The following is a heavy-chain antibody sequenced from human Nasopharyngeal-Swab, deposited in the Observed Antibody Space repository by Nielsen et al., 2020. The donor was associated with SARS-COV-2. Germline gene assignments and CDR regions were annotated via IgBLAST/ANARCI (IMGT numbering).Heavy chain of an antibody. CDR2: IWYDGSNK. CDR1: GFTFSSYG. Sequence: GGSLRLSCAAFGFTFSSYGMHWVRQAPGKGLEWVAVIWYDGSNKYYADSVKGRFTISRDNSKNTLYLQMNSLRAEDTAVYYCARDTGSINDYGETGWFDPWGQGTLVTVSS. CDR3: ARDTGSINDYGETGWFDP. D-gene: IGHD4-17*01. J-gene: IGHJ5*02. V-gene: IGHV3-33*01.